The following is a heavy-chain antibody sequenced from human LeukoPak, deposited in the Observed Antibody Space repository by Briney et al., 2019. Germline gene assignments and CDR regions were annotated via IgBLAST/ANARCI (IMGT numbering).Heavy chain of an antibody. CDR1: GFTFSSYA. Sequence: GGSLRLSCAASGFTFSSYAMNWVRQAPVKGLEWVSTISRSGGSTYYADSVKGRFTISRDNSKSTLYLQMNSLRAEDTAVYCCAKRARYCGGGSCYDDAFAIWGQGTMVTVSS. D-gene: IGHD2-15*01. V-gene: IGHV3-23*01. J-gene: IGHJ3*02. CDR2: ISRSGGST. CDR3: AKRARYCGGGSCYDDAFAI.